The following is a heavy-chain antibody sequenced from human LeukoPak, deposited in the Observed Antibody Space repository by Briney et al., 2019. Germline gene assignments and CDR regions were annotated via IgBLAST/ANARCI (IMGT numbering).Heavy chain of an antibody. Sequence: PGGSLRLSCAASGFTFSSYNMNWVRQAPGKGLEWVSSISSSSSYIYYADSVKGRFTISRDNAKNSLYLQMNSLRAEDTAVYYCAREMGIAAAGTGDDAFDIWGQGTMVTVSS. CDR3: AREMGIAAAGTGDDAFDI. CDR1: GFTFSSYN. V-gene: IGHV3-21*01. D-gene: IGHD6-13*01. CDR2: ISSSSSYI. J-gene: IGHJ3*02.